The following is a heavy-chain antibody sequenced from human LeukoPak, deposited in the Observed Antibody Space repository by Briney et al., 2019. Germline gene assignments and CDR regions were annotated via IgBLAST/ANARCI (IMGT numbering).Heavy chain of an antibody. CDR2: ISSGSTI. CDR1: GFTFSSYE. Sequence: PGGSLRLSCAASGFTFSSYEMNWVRQAPGKGLEWVSYISSGSTIYYADSVKGRFTISRDNAKNSLYLQMNSLRAEDTAVYYCARDRSGGDLWGQGTLVTVSS. CDR3: ARDRSGGDL. D-gene: IGHD2-21*02. V-gene: IGHV3-48*03. J-gene: IGHJ4*02.